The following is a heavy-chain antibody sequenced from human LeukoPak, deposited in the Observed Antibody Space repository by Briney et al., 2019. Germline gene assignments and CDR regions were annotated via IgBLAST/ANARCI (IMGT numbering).Heavy chain of an antibody. CDR2: ITPIFGTA. V-gene: IGHV1-69*13. D-gene: IGHD7-27*01. CDR3: ASRKLGNDY. CDR1: GGTFSSYA. Sequence: SVKVSCKASGGTFSSYAISWVRQAPGQGLEWMGGITPIFGTADYAQNFQARVTITAEESTSIAYMELSSLSSEDTAVYYCASRKLGNDYWGQGTLVTVSS. J-gene: IGHJ4*02.